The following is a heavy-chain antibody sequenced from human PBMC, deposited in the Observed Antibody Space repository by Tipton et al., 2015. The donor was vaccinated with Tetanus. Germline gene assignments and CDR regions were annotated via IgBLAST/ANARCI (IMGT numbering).Heavy chain of an antibody. D-gene: IGHD2-2*01. V-gene: IGHV3-7*01. J-gene: IGHJ4*02. Sequence: SLRLSCAASGFTFSNYWMSWVRQVPGKGLEWVGNIKPDGSGKYYVDSVKGQFTISRDNAKNSLYLQMNSLRPEDTAVYYCARYVAVCTIGYWGQASLVTVSS. CDR2: IKPDGSGK. CDR3: ARYVAVCTIGY. CDR1: GFTFSNYW.